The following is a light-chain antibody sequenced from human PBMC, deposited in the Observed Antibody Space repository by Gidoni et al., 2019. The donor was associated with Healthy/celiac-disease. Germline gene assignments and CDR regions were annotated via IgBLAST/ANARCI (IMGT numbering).Light chain of an antibody. CDR1: QSVSSSY. V-gene: IGKV3-20*01. CDR3: QQYGSSPQCT. Sequence: EIVLTQSPGTLSLSPGERATLSCRASQSVSSSYLAWYQQKPGQAPRLLIYGASSRATGIPDRFSGSGSGTDFTLTISRLEPEDFAVYYCQQYGSSPQCTFGGXTKVEIK. J-gene: IGKJ4*01. CDR2: GAS.